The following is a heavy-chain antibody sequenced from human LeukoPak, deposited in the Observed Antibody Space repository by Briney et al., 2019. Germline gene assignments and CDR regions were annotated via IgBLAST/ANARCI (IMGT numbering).Heavy chain of an antibody. Sequence: SETLSLTCTVSGGSISSYYWSWLRQPPGKGLEWIGYIYHTGSTNYNPSLKSRVTISVDTSKNQFSLKLSSVTAADTAVYYCASLNCDILTGFCLWGQGTLVTVSS. CDR3: ASLNCDILTGFCL. V-gene: IGHV4-59*01. CDR1: GGSISSYY. CDR2: IYHTGST. D-gene: IGHD3-9*01. J-gene: IGHJ4*02.